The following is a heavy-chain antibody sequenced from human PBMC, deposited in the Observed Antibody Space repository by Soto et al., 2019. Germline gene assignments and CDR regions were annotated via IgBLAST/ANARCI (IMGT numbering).Heavy chain of an antibody. CDR3: VRGGHGSGSYLGSY. CDR1: GFTFTTYW. D-gene: IGHD3-10*01. J-gene: IGHJ4*02. V-gene: IGHV3-7*03. Sequence: GGSLRLSCVASGFTFTTYWMSWVRQAPGKGLEWVANIRQDGGAQYYVDSVKGRFTISRDNAKNSVYLQMDSLRAEDTAVYYCVRGGHGSGSYLGSYWGQGILVTVSS. CDR2: IRQDGGAQ.